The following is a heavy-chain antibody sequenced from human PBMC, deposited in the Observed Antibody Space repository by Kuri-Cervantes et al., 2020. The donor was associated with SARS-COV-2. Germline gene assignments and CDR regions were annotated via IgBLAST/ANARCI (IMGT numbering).Heavy chain of an antibody. J-gene: IGHJ4*02. CDR1: GFTFSSYA. CDR3: ARGGRSYYDFWSGYYTFDY. V-gene: IGHV3-23*01. Sequence: LSLTCAASGFTFSSYAMSWVRQAPGKGLEWVSAISGSGGSTYYADSVKGRFTISRDNSKNSLYLQMNSLRAEDTAVYYCARGGRSYYDFWSGYYTFDYWGQGTLVTVSS. CDR2: ISGSGGST. D-gene: IGHD3-3*01.